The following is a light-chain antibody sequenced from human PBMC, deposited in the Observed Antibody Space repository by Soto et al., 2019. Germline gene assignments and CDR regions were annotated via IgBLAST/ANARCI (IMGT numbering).Light chain of an antibody. CDR1: SSDIGTYNY. J-gene: IGLJ1*01. Sequence: QSVLTQPASVSGSPGQSITISCTGTSSDIGTYNYVSWYQQHPGKAPKLMLYEVSNRPSGVSNRFFGSKSGNTASLTISGLQAEDEADYVCNSYTSSSTLYVFGTGTKLTVL. CDR3: NSYTSSSTLYV. CDR2: EVS. V-gene: IGLV2-14*01.